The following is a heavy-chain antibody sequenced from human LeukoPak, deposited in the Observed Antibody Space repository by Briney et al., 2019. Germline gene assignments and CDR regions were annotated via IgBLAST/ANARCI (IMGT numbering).Heavy chain of an antibody. D-gene: IGHD4-17*01. CDR3: ASPLSDYGDYEGVFDY. V-gene: IGHV1-69*01. J-gene: IGHJ4*02. Sequence: SVKVSCKASGGTFSSYAISWVRQAPGQGLEWIGGIIPIFGTANYAQKFQGRVTITADESTSTAYMELSSLRSEDTAVYYCASPLSDYGDYEGVFDYWGQGTLVTVSS. CDR1: GGTFSSYA. CDR2: IIPIFGTA.